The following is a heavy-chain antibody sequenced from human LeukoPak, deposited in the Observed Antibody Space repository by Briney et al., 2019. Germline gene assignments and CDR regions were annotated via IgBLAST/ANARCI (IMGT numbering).Heavy chain of an antibody. CDR3: ARGGFIVVVPAAHNWFDP. D-gene: IGHD2-2*01. CDR1: GYTFTGYD. V-gene: IGHV1-2*02. CDR2: INPNSGGT. J-gene: IGHJ5*02. Sequence: GASVKVSCKASGYTFTGYDMHWVRQAPGQGLEWMGWINPNSGGTNYAQKFQGRVTMTRDSSISTAYMELSRLRSDDTAVYYCARGGFIVVVPAAHNWFDPWGQGTLVTVSS.